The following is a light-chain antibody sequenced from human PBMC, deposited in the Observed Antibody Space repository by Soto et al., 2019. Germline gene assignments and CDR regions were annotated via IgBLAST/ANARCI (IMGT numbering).Light chain of an antibody. CDR1: QSVSSY. CDR2: DAS. Sequence: EIVLTQSPATLSLSPGERATLSCWAGQSVSSYLAWYQQKPGQAPRLLIYDASNRATGIPARFSGSGSGTDITLTISSLEPEDFAVYYCQHGRAFGQGTKLEVK. J-gene: IGKJ2*01. CDR3: QHGRA. V-gene: IGKV3-11*01.